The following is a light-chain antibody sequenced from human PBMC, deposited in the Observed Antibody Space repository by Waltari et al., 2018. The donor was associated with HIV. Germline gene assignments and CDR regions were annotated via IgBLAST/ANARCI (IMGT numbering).Light chain of an antibody. V-gene: IGLV7-46*01. J-gene: IGLJ3*02. CDR3: LLSYSGARV. CDR1: TGDVTTGHY. Sequence: QAVVTQEPSLTVSPGGTVTLTCGSSTGDVTTGHYAYWFQQMPGQAPRTLIYDTTHKHSWTPARFSGSLPGGKAALTLSGVQPEDEAEYYCLLSYSGARVFGGGTKLTVL. CDR2: DTT.